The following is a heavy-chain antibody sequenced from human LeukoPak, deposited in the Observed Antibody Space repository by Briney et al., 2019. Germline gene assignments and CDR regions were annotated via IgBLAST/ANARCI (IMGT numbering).Heavy chain of an antibody. CDR3: ARDFAQYSSGWYPNWFDP. D-gene: IGHD6-19*01. CDR2: ISAYNGNT. J-gene: IGHJ5*02. CDR1: GYTFTGYY. Sequence: ASVKVSCKASGYTFTGYYMHWVRQAPGQGLEWMGWISAYNGNTNYAQKLQGRVTMTTDTSTSTAYMELRSLRSDDTAVYYCARDFAQYSSGWYPNWFDPWGQGTLVTVSS. V-gene: IGHV1-18*04.